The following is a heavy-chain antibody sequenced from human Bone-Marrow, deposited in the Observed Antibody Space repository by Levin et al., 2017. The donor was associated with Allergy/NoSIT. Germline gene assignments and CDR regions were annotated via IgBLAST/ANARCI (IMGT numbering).Heavy chain of an antibody. CDR2: VYFSGST. V-gene: IGHV4-39*02. J-gene: IGHJ4*02. CDR3: ARVPALRFLDWFLDY. CDR1: GDSIISATYY. D-gene: IGHD3-9*01. Sequence: SETLSLTCTVSGDSIISATYYWGWVRQPPGTGLEWIGSVYFSGSTYLSPYLKSRVTMSVDTSRSHFSLNLSSVTAADTAVYYCARVPALRFLDWFLDYWGRGVLVTVSS.